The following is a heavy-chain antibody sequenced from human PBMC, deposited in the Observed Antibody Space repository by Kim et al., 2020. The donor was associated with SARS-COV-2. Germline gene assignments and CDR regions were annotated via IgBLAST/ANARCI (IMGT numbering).Heavy chain of an antibody. D-gene: IGHD2-2*01. J-gene: IGHJ1*01. CDR1: GFTFNDHY. V-gene: IGHV3-11*03. CDR3: ARHSYCNSVRCQAEYFQQ. Sequence: GGSLRLSCEASGFTFNDHYISWIRQAPGKGLEWVSYISGDSSYSYYADSVKGRFSISRDTAKKSVYLQMNSLRVDDTATYYCARHSYCNSVRCQAEYFQQWSRGTLVTV. CDR2: ISGDSSYS.